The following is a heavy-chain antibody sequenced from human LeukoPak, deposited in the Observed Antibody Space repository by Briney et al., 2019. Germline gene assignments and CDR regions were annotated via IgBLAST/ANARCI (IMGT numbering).Heavy chain of an antibody. Sequence: LAGGSLRLSCAASGFTFSSYAVHWVRQAPGKGLEWVAVISYDGTNKYYSDSVKGRFTISRDNSKNTLYLQMNSLTPEDTAVYYCARVAAAAYYDAFDIWGQGTMVTVSS. J-gene: IGHJ3*02. D-gene: IGHD6-13*01. CDR3: ARVAAAAYYDAFDI. CDR2: ISYDGTNK. V-gene: IGHV3-30*04. CDR1: GFTFSSYA.